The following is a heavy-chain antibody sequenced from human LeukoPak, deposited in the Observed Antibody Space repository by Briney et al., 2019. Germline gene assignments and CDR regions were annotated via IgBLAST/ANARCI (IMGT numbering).Heavy chain of an antibody. CDR1: GYTFTGYY. D-gene: IGHD3-10*01. Sequence: EASVKVSCKASGYTFTGYYMHWVRQAPGQGLEWMGWINPNSGGTNYAQKFQGRVTMTRDTSISTAYMKLSRLRSDDTAVYYCARAPSLLWFGEPYYYGMDVWGQGTTVTVSS. CDR3: ARAPSLLWFGEPYYYGMDV. CDR2: INPNSGGT. J-gene: IGHJ6*02. V-gene: IGHV1-2*02.